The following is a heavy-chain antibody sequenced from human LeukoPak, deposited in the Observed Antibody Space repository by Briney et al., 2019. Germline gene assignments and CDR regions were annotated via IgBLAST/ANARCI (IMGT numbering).Heavy chain of an antibody. CDR2: INAGNGNT. D-gene: IGHD6-13*01. V-gene: IGHV1-3*01. Sequence: ASVKVSCKASGYTFTSYAMHWVRQAPGQGLEWMGWINAGNGNTKYSQKFQGRVTITRDTSASTAYMGLSSLRSEDTAVYYCARAPIAAAGTWFDYWGQGTLVTVSS. J-gene: IGHJ4*02. CDR3: ARAPIAAAGTWFDY. CDR1: GYTFTSYA.